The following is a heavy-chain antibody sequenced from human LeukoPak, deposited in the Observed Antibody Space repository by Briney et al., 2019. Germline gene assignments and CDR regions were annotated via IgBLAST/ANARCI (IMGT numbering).Heavy chain of an antibody. CDR3: ARLGSRRNWFDP. Sequence: SETLSLTCAVYGGSFSGYYWSWIRQPPGKGLEWIGEINHSGSTNYNPSLKSRVTISVDTSKNQFSLKLSSVTTADTAVYYCARLGSRRNWFDPWGQGTLVTVSS. CDR2: INHSGST. V-gene: IGHV4-34*01. CDR1: GGSFSGYY. D-gene: IGHD6-6*01. J-gene: IGHJ5*02.